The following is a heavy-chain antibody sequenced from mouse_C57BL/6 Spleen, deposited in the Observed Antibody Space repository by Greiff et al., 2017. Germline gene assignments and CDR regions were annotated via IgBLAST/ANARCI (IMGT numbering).Heavy chain of an antibody. CDR1: GFTFSSYG. V-gene: IGHV5-6*02. Sequence: EVKLVESGGDLVKPGGSLKLSCAASGFTFSSYGMSWVRQTPDKRLEWVATISSGGSYTYYPDSVKGRFTISRDNAKNTLYLQMSSLKSEDTAMYYCARHYDDYPFAYWGQGTLVTVSA. CDR2: ISSGGSYT. D-gene: IGHD2-3*01. CDR3: ARHYDDYPFAY. J-gene: IGHJ3*01.